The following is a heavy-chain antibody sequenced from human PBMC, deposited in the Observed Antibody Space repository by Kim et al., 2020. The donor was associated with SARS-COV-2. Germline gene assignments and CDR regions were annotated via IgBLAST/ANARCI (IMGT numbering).Heavy chain of an antibody. J-gene: IGHJ6*02. Sequence: YTTSLKTRLTISKDTSKNQVVLTMTNMDPVDTATYYCARLINITPHAMDVWGQGTTVTVSS. V-gene: IGHV2-70*01. CDR3: ARLINITPHAMDV.